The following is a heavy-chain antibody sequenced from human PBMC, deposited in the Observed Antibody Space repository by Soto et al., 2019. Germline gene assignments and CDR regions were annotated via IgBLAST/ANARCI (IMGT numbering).Heavy chain of an antibody. CDR1: GYSFTKFY. D-gene: IGHD2-15*01. V-gene: IGHV1-46*01. Sequence: ASVKVSCKPSGYSFTKFYVHWVRQAPGQGLEWMGIIDPSSGTTSYTQKFQGRVTMTRDTSMSTVYMELSSLRSEDTAVYYCARGAVVVPNGLIAGMDVWGLGTTVTVSS. CDR2: IDPSSGTT. J-gene: IGHJ6*02. CDR3: ARGAVVVPNGLIAGMDV.